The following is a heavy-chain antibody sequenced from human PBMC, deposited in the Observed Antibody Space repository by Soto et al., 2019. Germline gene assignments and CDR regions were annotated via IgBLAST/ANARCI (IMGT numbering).Heavy chain of an antibody. Sequence: PSETLSLTCTVSGGSISSGGYYWSWIRQHPGKGLEWIGYIYYSGSTYYNPSLKSRVTISVDTSKNQFSLKLSSVTAADTAVYYCARDGGDRYDILTGYPYYGMDVWGQGTTVTVSS. CDR3: ARDGGDRYDILTGYPYYGMDV. V-gene: IGHV4-31*03. CDR1: GGSISSGGYY. D-gene: IGHD3-9*01. CDR2: IYYSGST. J-gene: IGHJ6*02.